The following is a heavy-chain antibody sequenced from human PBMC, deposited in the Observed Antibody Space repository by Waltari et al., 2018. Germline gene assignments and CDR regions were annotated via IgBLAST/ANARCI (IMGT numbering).Heavy chain of an antibody. Sequence: QVQLQQWGAGLLKPSETLSLTCAVYGGSFSGYYWSWLRQPPGKGLEWMGEINHSGSTNYNPSLKSRVTISVDTSKNQFSLKLSSVTAADTAVYYCARKVRGPRRGRYCGGDCYSYYYYYMDVWGKGTTVTVSS. CDR3: ARKVRGPRRGRYCGGDCYSYYYYYMDV. CDR1: GGSFSGYY. CDR2: INHSGST. D-gene: IGHD2-21*01. J-gene: IGHJ6*03. V-gene: IGHV4-34*01.